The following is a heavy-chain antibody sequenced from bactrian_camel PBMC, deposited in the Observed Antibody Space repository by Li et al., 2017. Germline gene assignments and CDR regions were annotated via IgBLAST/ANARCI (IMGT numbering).Heavy chain of an antibody. D-gene: IGHD3*01. CDR1: EYDYILPC. Sequence: HVQLVESGGGSVQTGGSLRHSCAASEYDYILPCMGWFRQAPGKEREGVASITWNGDTYYADSVKGRFTIIRANDKKTVHLQMSNLTPDDTAMYYCYLDPRRSSPPGVYSDVYWGQGTQVTVS. CDR2: ITWNGDT. V-gene: IGHV3S60*01. J-gene: IGHJ4*01. CDR3: YLDPRRSSPPGVYSDVY.